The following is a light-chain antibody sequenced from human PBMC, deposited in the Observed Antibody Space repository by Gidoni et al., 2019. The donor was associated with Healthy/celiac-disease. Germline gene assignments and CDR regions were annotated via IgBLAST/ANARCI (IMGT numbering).Light chain of an antibody. V-gene: IGKV3-20*01. J-gene: IGKJ1*01. CDR1: QSVSSSY. CDR3: QQYGSSPWT. Sequence: EIVLTQSPGTLSLSPGESATLSCRDSQSVSSSYLAWYQQKPGQAPRLLIYGASSRATGIPDRFSGSGSGTDFTLTISRLEPEDFAVYYCQQYGSSPWTFGQGTKVEIK. CDR2: GAS.